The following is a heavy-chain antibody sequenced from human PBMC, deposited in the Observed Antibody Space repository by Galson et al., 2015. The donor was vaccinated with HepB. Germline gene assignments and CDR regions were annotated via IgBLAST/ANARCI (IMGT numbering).Heavy chain of an antibody. CDR3: ARSEVTTVVTDFDS. CDR1: GFSFSDHY. CDR2: SRNKPKGYST. V-gene: IGHV3-72*01. D-gene: IGHD4-23*01. Sequence: SLRLSCAVSGFSFSDHYIDWVRQAPGTGLEWVGRSRNKPKGYSTAYAASVKGRFTVSRDDSKNSVFLQMNSLRSEDTAVYYCARSEVTTVVTDFDSWGQGTLVTVSS. J-gene: IGHJ4*02.